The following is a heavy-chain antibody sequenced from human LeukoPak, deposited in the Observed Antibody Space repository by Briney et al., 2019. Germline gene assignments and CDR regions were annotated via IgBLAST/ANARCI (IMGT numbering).Heavy chain of an antibody. Sequence: GGSLRLSCAASGFTFSDSYMSWIRQAPGKGLEWVSYISRGGSTTYYADAVKGRFTISRDDAKNSLYLQMNSLRAEDTAVYYCATVHLTGYYQPLDYWGQGTLVTVSS. D-gene: IGHD3-9*01. V-gene: IGHV3-11*04. J-gene: IGHJ4*02. CDR2: ISRGGSTT. CDR3: ATVHLTGYYQPLDY. CDR1: GFTFSDSY.